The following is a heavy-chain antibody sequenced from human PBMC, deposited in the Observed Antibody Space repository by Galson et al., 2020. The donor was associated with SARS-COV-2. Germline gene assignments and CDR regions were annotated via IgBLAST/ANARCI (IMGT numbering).Heavy chain of an antibody. Sequence: GGSLRLSCAASGFTFSSYGMHWVRQAPGKGLEWVAVIWYDGSNKYYADSVKGRFTISRDNSKNTLYLQMNSLRAEDTAVYYCARDPKGRDGYNYDPTPTYYFDYWGQGTLVTVSS. CDR1: GFTFSSYG. J-gene: IGHJ4*02. CDR2: IWYDGSNK. V-gene: IGHV3-33*01. D-gene: IGHD5-12*01. CDR3: ARDPKGRDGYNYDPTPTYYFDY.